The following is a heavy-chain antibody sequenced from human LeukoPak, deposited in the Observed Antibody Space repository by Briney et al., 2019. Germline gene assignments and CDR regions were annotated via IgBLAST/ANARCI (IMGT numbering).Heavy chain of an antibody. Sequence: PGGSLRLSCAASGFTVSSNYMGWVRQAPGKGLEWVSSIISSVNYIYYADSVKGRFTISRDNAKNSLYLQMNSLRAEDTAVYYCARDGKTYGDYHYFDYWGQGTLVTVSS. V-gene: IGHV3-21*01. D-gene: IGHD4-17*01. CDR1: GFTVSSNY. CDR2: IISSVNYI. CDR3: ARDGKTYGDYHYFDY. J-gene: IGHJ4*02.